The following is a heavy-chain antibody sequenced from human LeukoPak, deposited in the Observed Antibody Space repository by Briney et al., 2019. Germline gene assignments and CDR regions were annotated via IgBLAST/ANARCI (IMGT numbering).Heavy chain of an antibody. CDR2: IKQDGSEK. CDR3: AKDVDGDYEGVDDY. V-gene: IGHV3-7*03. CDR1: GFTFSSYW. D-gene: IGHD4-17*01. Sequence: PGGSPRLSCAASGFTFSSYWMSWVRQAPGKGLEWVANIKQDGSEKYYVDSVQGRFTISRDNSKNTLYLQMNSLRAEDTAVYYCAKDVDGDYEGVDDYWGQGTLVTVSS. J-gene: IGHJ4*02.